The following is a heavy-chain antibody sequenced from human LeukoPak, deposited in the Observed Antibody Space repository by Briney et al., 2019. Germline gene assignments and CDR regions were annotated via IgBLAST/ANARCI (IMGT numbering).Heavy chain of an antibody. Sequence: ASVKVSCKASGHTFTSYGISWVRQAPGQGLEWMGWISAYNGNTNYAQKLQGRVTMTTDTSTSTAYMELRSLRSDDTAVYYCARGGMITFGGVIADFDYWGQGTLVTVSS. CDR3: ARGGMITFGGVIADFDY. D-gene: IGHD3-16*02. CDR2: ISAYNGNT. CDR1: GHTFTSYG. J-gene: IGHJ4*02. V-gene: IGHV1-18*04.